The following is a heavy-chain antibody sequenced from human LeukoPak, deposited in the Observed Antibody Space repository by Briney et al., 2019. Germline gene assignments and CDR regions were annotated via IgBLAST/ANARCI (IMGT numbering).Heavy chain of an antibody. CDR1: GFTFSSYG. Sequence: GRSLRLSCAASGFTFSSYGMHWVRQAPGKGLEWVAVIRYDGSNKYYADAVKGRITISRDNSKNTLYMQMNSLRAEDTAVYYCAKELQAGWYYFDYWGQGTLVTVSS. CDR2: IRYDGSNK. D-gene: IGHD6-19*01. CDR3: AKELQAGWYYFDY. V-gene: IGHV3-33*06. J-gene: IGHJ4*02.